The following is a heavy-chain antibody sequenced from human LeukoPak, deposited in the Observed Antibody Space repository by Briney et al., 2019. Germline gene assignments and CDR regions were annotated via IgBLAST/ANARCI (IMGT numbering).Heavy chain of an antibody. Sequence: SQTLSLTCAVYGGSFSGYYWSWIRQPPGKGLEWIGEINHSGSTKYNPSLKSRVPISVDTSKNQFSLKLSSVTAADTAVYYCARKGYYDFWSGYYRGYYFDYWGQGTLVTVSS. CDR3: ARKGYYDFWSGYYRGYYFDY. CDR2: INHSGST. J-gene: IGHJ4*02. D-gene: IGHD3-3*01. V-gene: IGHV4-34*01. CDR1: GGSFSGYY.